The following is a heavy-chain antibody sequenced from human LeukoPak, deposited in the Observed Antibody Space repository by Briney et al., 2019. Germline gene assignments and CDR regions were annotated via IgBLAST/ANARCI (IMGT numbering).Heavy chain of an antibody. CDR1: GYTFSSHA. D-gene: IGHD3-22*01. CDR2: INTNTGNP. CDR3: ARSVVVIIYYGMDV. V-gene: IGHV7-4-1*02. Sequence: ASVNVSCKASGYTFSSHAMNWVRQAPGQGLEWMGWINTNTGNPTYAQGFTGRFVFSLDTSVSTAYLQISSLKAEDTAVYYCARSVVVIIYYGMDVWGQGTTVTVSS. J-gene: IGHJ6*02.